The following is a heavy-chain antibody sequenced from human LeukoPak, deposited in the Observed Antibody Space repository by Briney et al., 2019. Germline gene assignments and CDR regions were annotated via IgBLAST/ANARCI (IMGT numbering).Heavy chain of an antibody. D-gene: IGHD3-9*01. V-gene: IGHV4-59*01. J-gene: IGHJ4*02. CDR3: ARSKDILTGYGFDY. Sequence: SETLSLTCGVSGDSIISYYWSWIRQPPGKGLEWGGYIYYSGGTKYNPSLKSRVTISVDTSKKQFSLKLSSVTAADTAVYYCARSKDILTGYGFDYLGQGTLVTVSS. CDR2: IYYSGGT. CDR1: GDSIISYY.